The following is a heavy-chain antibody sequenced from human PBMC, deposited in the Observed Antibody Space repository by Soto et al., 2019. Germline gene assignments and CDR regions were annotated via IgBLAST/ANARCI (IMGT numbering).Heavy chain of an antibody. D-gene: IGHD6-19*01. V-gene: IGHV3-21*01. CDR1: GFTFSSYS. CDR3: ARVQWLASHI. CDR2: ITTSSTSI. Sequence: EVQLVESGGGLVKPGGSLRLSCAASGFTFSSYSMNWVRQAPGKGLEWVSTITTSSTSIYYADSVQGRFTISRDNAKNSLSPQMNSLRFEDTAVYYCARVQWLASHIWGQGTMVTVSS. J-gene: IGHJ3*02.